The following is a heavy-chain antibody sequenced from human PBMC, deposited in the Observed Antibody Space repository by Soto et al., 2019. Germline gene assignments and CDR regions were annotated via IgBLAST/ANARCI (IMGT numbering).Heavy chain of an antibody. V-gene: IGHV4-59*01. J-gene: IGHJ4*02. D-gene: IGHD3-9*01. CDR1: GGSISSYY. CDR2: IYYSGST. CDR3: ARHRYYDILTAPNYYFDY. Sequence: KQSQTLSLTCTVSGGSISSYYWSWIRQPPGKGLEWIGYIYYSGSTNYNPSLKSRVTISVDTSKNQFSLKLSSVTAADTAVYYCARHRYYDILTAPNYYFDYWGQGTLVTVSS.